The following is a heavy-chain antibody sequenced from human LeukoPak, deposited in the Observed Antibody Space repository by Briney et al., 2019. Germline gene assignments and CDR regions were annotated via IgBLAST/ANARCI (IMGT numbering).Heavy chain of an antibody. CDR3: VRDWEGFNFDI. Sequence: KPSETQSLTCTVSGGSVRSYYWSWIRQPPGEGLEWIAYIHNTGSTNYNPSLKSRVTISLDTSKNEFSLKLTSVTAADTAVYYCVRDWEGFNFDIWGQGTMVTVSS. J-gene: IGHJ3*02. CDR1: GGSVRSYY. V-gene: IGHV4-59*02. D-gene: IGHD1-26*01. CDR2: IHNTGST.